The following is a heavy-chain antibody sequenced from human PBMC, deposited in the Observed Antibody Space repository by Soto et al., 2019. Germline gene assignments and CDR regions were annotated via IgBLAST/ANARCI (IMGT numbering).Heavy chain of an antibody. CDR1: SGSISSSNW. CDR3: ARLLAAAGMFRPYYYYMDV. D-gene: IGHD6-13*01. CDR2: IYHSGST. J-gene: IGHJ6*03. V-gene: IGHV4-4*02. Sequence: PSETLSLTCAVSSGSISSSNWWSWVRQPPGKGLEWIGEIYHSGSTNYNPSLKSRVTISVDKSKNQFSLKLSSVTAADTAVYYCARLLAAAGMFRPYYYYMDVWGKGTTVTVSS.